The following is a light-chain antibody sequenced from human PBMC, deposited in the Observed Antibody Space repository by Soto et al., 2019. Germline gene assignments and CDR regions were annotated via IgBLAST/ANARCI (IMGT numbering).Light chain of an antibody. CDR3: QQRSNWPPEIT. J-gene: IGKJ1*01. CDR2: DAS. Sequence: EIVMTQSPATLSVSPGDRATLSCRASQSVSSYLAWYQQKPGQAPRLLIYDASNRATGIPARFSGSGSGTDFTLTISSLEPEDFAVYYCQQRSNWPPEITFGQGTKVDIK. V-gene: IGKV3-11*01. CDR1: QSVSSY.